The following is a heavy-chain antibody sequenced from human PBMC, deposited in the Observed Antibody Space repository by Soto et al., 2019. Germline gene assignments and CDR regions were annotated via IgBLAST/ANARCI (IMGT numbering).Heavy chain of an antibody. D-gene: IGHD3-16*01. J-gene: IGHJ4*02. V-gene: IGHV3-48*03. CDR2: ISSSGSTI. CDR3: AISQDRGGRTTFIY. Sequence: SLRLSCTASGFTFSSYEMNWVRQAPGKGLEWVSYISSSGSTIYYADSVKGRFTISRDNAKNSLYLQMNSLRAEDTALYYCAISQDRGGRTTFIYWGQGTQVTVSS. CDR1: GFTFSSYE.